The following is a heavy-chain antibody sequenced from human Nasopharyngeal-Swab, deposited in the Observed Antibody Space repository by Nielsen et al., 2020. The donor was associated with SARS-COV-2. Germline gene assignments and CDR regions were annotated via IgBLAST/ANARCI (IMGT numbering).Heavy chain of an antibody. Sequence: SLNISCAASGFTFSSYEMNWVRQAPGKGLEWVSYISSSGSTIYYADSVKGRFTISRDNAKNSLYLQMNSLRAEDTAVYYCARLRRDGYNVRALYFDYWGQGTLVTVSS. D-gene: IGHD5-24*01. CDR3: ARLRRDGYNVRALYFDY. CDR2: ISSSGSTI. V-gene: IGHV3-48*03. CDR1: GFTFSSYE. J-gene: IGHJ4*02.